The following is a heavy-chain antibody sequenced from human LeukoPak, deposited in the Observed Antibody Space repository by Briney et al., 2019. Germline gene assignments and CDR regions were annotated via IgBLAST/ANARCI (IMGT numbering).Heavy chain of an antibody. CDR2: IYDSETT. CDR3: ATRPGGSTWHGVFDF. J-gene: IGHJ4*02. D-gene: IGHD6-13*01. V-gene: IGHV4-59*11. Sequence: SETLSLTCTVSGASMRNHYWSWIRQPPGKKLEWIGYIYDSETTNYNPSLKSRVTMSLDTSKNQFSLKLTSVTAADTALYYCATRPGGSTWHGVFDFWSRGTLVTVSS. CDR1: GASMRNHY.